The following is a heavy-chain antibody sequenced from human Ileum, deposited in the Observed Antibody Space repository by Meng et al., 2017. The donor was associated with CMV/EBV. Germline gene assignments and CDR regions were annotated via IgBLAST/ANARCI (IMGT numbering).Heavy chain of an antibody. CDR3: AKIHLARGTLAMDV. V-gene: IGHV3-23*03. Sequence: GESLKISCASSGFVFSKYDMYWVRQAPGKGLEWVSIVFGGGTPTYYAVSVKGRFTISRDNSKDTLYLQMTSLRAEDTAVYYCAKIHLARGTLAMDVWGQGNTVNVDS. J-gene: IGHJ6*01. CDR2: VFGGGTPT. CDR1: GFVFSKYD. D-gene: IGHD1-1*01.